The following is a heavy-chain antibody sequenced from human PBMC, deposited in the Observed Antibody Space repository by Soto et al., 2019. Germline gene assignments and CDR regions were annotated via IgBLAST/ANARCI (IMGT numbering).Heavy chain of an antibody. CDR1: GFTFSSYS. CDR2: ISSSSSYI. D-gene: IGHD3-22*01. J-gene: IGHJ4*02. Sequence: PGGSLRLSCAASGFTFSSYSMNWVRQAPGKGLEWVSSISSSSSYIYYADSVKGRFTISRDNAKNSLYLQMNSLRAEDTAVYYCARDPRTYYYDSSGPNPPNYWGQGTLVTVSS. CDR3: ARDPRTYYYDSSGPNPPNY. V-gene: IGHV3-21*01.